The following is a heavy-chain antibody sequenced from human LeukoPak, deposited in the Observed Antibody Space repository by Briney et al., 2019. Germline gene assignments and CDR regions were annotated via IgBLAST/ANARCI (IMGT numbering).Heavy chain of an antibody. CDR1: GFTFSSYV. Sequence: GGSPRLSCAASGFTFSSYVMNWVRQAPGKGLEWVSGLSPSGGSTYYADSVKGRFTISRDNSKNTVYLQMNSLRDEDTAVYYCAKKYYPDYWGQGTLVIVSS. CDR3: AKKYYPDY. J-gene: IGHJ4*02. CDR2: LSPSGGST. D-gene: IGHD3-16*01. V-gene: IGHV3-23*01.